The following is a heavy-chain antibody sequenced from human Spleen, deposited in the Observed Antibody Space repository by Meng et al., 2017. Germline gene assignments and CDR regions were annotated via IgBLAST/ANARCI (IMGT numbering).Heavy chain of an antibody. V-gene: IGHV3-23*01. J-gene: IGHJ4*02. CDR2: ISISGQRT. CDR3: AKEIRPNDY. CDR1: GFTFSNSA. Sequence: GGSLRLSCAVSGFTFSNSAMTWVRRALGKGLEWVSAISISGQRTYYADSVKGRFTISRDNSKNTLYLQMTSLRVEDTAVYYCAKEIRPNDYWGQGTRVTVSS.